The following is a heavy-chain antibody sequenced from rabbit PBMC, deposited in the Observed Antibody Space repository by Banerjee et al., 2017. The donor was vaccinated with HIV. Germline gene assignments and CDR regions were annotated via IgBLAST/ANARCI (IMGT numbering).Heavy chain of an antibody. J-gene: IGHJ4*01. Sequence: QSLEESGGGLVQPGASLTLTCKASGFTISSTYWICWVRQAPGKGLEWIACIGGPHTNIYYASWAKGRFTISKTSSTTVTLQMTSLTAADTATYFCARDLGSNTAWYFGLWGPGTLVTVS. V-gene: IGHV1S40*01. CDR3: ARDLGSNTAWYFGL. D-gene: IGHD4-2*01. CDR2: IGGPHTNI. CDR1: GFTISSTYW.